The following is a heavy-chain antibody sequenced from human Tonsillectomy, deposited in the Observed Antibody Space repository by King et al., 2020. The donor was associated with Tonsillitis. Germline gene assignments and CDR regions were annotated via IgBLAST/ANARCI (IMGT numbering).Heavy chain of an antibody. CDR1: GFTFSSYA. CDR2: ISYDGSNK. Sequence: VQLVESGGGVVQPGRSLRLSCAASGFTFSSYAMHWVRQAPGKGLEWVAVISYDGSNKNYADSVKGRFTISRDNSKNTLYLQMNSLRAEDTAVYYCARDKVDTSMGIGFWGQGTLVTVSS. J-gene: IGHJ4*02. D-gene: IGHD5-18*01. V-gene: IGHV3-30*01. CDR3: ARDKVDTSMGIGF.